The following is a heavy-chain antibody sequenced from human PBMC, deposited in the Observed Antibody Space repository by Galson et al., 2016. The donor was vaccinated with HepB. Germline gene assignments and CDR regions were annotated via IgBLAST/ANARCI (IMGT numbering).Heavy chain of an antibody. CDR3: ARDPTIGAPDWFDA. V-gene: IGHV3-23*01. CDR1: GFTFSSYA. Sequence: SLRLSCAASGFTFSSYAMSWVRQAPGKGLEWVSAISGSGGRTYYADSVKGRFTISRDNSKNTLYLEMHSLRDEDMAVYYCARDPTIGAPDWFDAWGQGTLVTVTS. CDR2: ISGSGGRT. D-gene: IGHD3-10*01. J-gene: IGHJ5*02.